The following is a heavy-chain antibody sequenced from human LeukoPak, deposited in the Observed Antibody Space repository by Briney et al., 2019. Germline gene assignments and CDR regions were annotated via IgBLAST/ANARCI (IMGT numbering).Heavy chain of an antibody. CDR1: GYIFSSND. CDR3: ARGPFGSGSFLDY. D-gene: IGHD3-10*01. V-gene: IGHV1-8*01. J-gene: IGHJ4*02. Sequence: ASVKVSCKASGYIFSSNDINWVRQAAGQGLKWMGWMNPNSGDTGYTEKFQGRVAMTRSTSITTAYMDLSSLRSEDTAVYYCARGPFGSGSFLDYWGQGTLVTVSS. CDR2: MNPNSGDT.